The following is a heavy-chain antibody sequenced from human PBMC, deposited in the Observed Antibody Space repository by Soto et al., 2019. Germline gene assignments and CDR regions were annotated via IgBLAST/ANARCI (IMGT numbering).Heavy chain of an antibody. D-gene: IGHD3-3*01. Sequence: SETLSLTCTVSGDSISSGDYYWSWIRQPPGKGLEWIGLIYYSGSTHYNPSLKSRLIISVNTSKNQFSLKLTSATAADTAVYYCARIDGGVVIGYFQHWGQGTLVTVSS. CDR1: GDSISSGDYY. V-gene: IGHV4-30-4*01. CDR3: ARIDGGVVIGYFQH. J-gene: IGHJ1*01. CDR2: IYYSGST.